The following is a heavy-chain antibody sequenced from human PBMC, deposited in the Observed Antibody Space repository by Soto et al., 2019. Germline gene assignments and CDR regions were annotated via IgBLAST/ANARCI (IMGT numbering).Heavy chain of an antibody. Sequence: QVQLVESGGGVVQPGRSLRLSCAASGFAFSSYAMHWVHQAPGTGLEWVAFISNDGSNKYYADSVKGRFTISRDNSKNTLYLQMNSLRPEDTAVFYWARDVGYRYYFDYWGQGTLVTVSS. CDR3: ARDVGYRYYFDY. J-gene: IGHJ4*02. CDR1: GFAFSSYA. CDR2: ISNDGSNK. D-gene: IGHD3-16*02. V-gene: IGHV3-30-3*01.